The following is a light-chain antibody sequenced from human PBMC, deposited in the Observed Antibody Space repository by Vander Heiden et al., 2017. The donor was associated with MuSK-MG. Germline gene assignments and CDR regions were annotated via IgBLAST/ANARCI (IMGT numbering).Light chain of an antibody. J-gene: IGLJ2*01. Sequence: QSALTQPASVSGSPGQSIPISCTGTSSGVGGYNYDSWYQQHAGKAPKLMIYDVSNRPSGVANRCSGSKSGNTASLTISGLQAEDEADYYCSSYKSSSTLGVFGGGTKLTVL. CDR2: DVS. CDR3: SSYKSSSTLGV. CDR1: SSGVGGYNY. V-gene: IGLV2-14*01.